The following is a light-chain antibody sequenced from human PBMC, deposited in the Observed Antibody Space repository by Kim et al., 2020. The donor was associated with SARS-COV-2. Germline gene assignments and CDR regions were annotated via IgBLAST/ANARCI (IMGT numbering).Light chain of an antibody. V-gene: IGKV1-17*01. CDR2: GAS. CDR3: LQHSTYPIT. Sequence: ASVGDRVNITCLASQDIRNDLGWYQQNPGRAPKRLIYGASSLQSGVPSRFSGSGSGTEFTLTISSVQPEDFATYFCLQHSTYPITFGQGTRLEIK. CDR1: QDIRND. J-gene: IGKJ5*01.